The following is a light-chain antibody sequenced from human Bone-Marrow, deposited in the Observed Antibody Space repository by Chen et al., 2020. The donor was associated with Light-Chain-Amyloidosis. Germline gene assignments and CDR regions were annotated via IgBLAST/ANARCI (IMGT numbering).Light chain of an antibody. Sequence: SYELTQPPSVSVSPGQTARITCSGDALPKRYAYWYQQKSGQAPVLVIYEDSKRPSGIPERFSGSSSETMATLTISGAQVEDVADYYCVSSDSSNRHRVFGGGTKLTVL. CDR3: VSSDSSNRHRV. CDR2: EDS. J-gene: IGLJ3*02. V-gene: IGLV3-10*01. CDR1: ALPKRY.